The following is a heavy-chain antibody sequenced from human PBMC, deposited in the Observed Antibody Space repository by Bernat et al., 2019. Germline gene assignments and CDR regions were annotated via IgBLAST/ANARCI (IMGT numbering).Heavy chain of an antibody. D-gene: IGHD4-17*01. V-gene: IGHV4-39*01. CDR2: IYYSGST. CDR1: GGSISSSSYY. J-gene: IGHJ4*02. CDR3: AGMNLGAFDY. Sequence: QLQLQESGPGLVKPSETLSLTCTVPGGSISSSSYYWGWIRQPPGKRLEWIGSIYYSGSTYYNPSLKSRVTISVDTSQNQFSLKLRSVTAADTAVYYCAGMNLGAFDYWGQGTLVTVSS.